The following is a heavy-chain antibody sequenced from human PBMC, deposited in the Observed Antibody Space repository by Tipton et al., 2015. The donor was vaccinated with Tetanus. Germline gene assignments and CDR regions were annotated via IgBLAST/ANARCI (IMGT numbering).Heavy chain of an antibody. CDR1: GHNSRSYW. CDR3: ARLPKHYSASGST. J-gene: IGHJ5*02. Sequence: QLVQSGAEMKKPGESLKISCKASGHNSRSYWVSWVRQMHGKGLEWMGIISPGDSDATYNPSFQGQVTISADKSISTAYLQWTSLRPSDTAIYFCARLPKHYSASGSTWGQGTLVTVSS. D-gene: IGHD3-10*01. CDR2: ISPGDSDA. V-gene: IGHV5-51*01.